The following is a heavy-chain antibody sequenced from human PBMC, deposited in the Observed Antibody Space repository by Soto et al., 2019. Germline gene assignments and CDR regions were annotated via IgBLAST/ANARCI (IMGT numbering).Heavy chain of an antibody. J-gene: IGHJ4*02. CDR2: VYFTGNT. CDR1: GGSLTRGGYY. V-gene: IGHV4-31*03. D-gene: IGHD3-9*01. Sequence: SETLSLTCTVSGGSLTRGGYYWGWIRQHPGRGLEWIGYVYFTGNTYYSPALESRVTISVDTSKNQFSLKLSSVTAADTAVYYCARDDILTGYYTPHFDYWGQGTLVTVSS. CDR3: ARDDILTGYYTPHFDY.